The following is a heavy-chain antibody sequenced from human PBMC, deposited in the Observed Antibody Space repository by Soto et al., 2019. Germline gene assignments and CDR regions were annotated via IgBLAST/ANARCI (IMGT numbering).Heavy chain of an antibody. CDR2: INTYNGNT. CDR3: AKSALGEMATD. Sequence: QVQLVQSGAEVKKPGASVKVSCKASGYTFRNYAVNWVRQAPGQGLEWMGSINTYNGNTNYAQSLQDRVTLTADTATSTAFMELRSLRSDDTAVYYCAKSALGEMATDWGQGTLVIVSS. J-gene: IGHJ4*02. D-gene: IGHD5-12*01. CDR1: GYTFRNYA. V-gene: IGHV1-18*01.